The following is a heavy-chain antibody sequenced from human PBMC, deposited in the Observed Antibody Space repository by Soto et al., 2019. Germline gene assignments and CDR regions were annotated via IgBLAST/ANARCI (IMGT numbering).Heavy chain of an antibody. CDR3: ARGGAARPDY. J-gene: IGHJ4*02. V-gene: IGHV3-48*02. D-gene: IGHD2-15*01. Sequence: EVQLVNSGGGLVQPGGSLRLSCVASGFTFSSYGMNWVRQAPGKGLEWVSYISSGPVTTNYADSVKGRFTISRDNAKSSLYLQLNSLRYGDTAVYYCARGGAARPDYWGQGTLVIVSS. CDR2: ISSGPVTT. CDR1: GFTFSSYG.